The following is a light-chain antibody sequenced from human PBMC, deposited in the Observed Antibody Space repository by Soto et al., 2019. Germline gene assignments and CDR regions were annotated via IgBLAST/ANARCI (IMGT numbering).Light chain of an antibody. CDR1: QDISHY. V-gene: IGKV1-33*01. CDR2: DAS. CDR3: QQYDDLPIT. Sequence: NMSVSSLSVTIRDTVPITCQASQDISHYLNWYQQKPGKALKLLIYDASNLHPGVPSRFRGSGSGTEFSFNITSLQPEDVATYYCQQYDDLPITFCQVRRLAIK. J-gene: IGKJ5*01.